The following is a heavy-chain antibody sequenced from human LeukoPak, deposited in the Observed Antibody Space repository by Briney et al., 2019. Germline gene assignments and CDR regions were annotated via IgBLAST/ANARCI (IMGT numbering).Heavy chain of an antibody. D-gene: IGHD3-10*01. CDR1: GYSISSGYY. CDR2: IYHSGST. J-gene: IGHJ4*02. Sequence: PSETLSLICTVSGYSISSGYYWGWIRQPPGKGLEWIGSIYHSGSTYYNPSLKSRVTISVDTSKNQFSLKLSSVTAADTAVYYCARKTFMVRGPRYYFDYWGQGTLVTVSS. V-gene: IGHV4-38-2*02. CDR3: ARKTFMVRGPRYYFDY.